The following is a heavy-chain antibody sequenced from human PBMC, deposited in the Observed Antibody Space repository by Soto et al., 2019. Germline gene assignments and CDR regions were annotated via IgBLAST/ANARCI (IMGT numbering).Heavy chain of an antibody. CDR3: ARDWMLRDGSGSSRPNWFDP. V-gene: IGHV1-69*01. Sequence: QVQLVQSGAEVKKPGSSVKVSCKASGGTFSSYAISWVRQAPGQGLEWMGGIIPIFGTANYAQKFQGRVTITADESTGTAYMELSSLRSEDTAVYYCARDWMLRDGSGSSRPNWFDPWGQGTLVTVSS. CDR1: GGTFSSYA. J-gene: IGHJ5*02. CDR2: IIPIFGTA. D-gene: IGHD3-10*01.